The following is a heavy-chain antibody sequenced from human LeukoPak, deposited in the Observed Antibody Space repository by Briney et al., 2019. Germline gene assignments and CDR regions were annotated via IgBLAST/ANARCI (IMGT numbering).Heavy chain of an antibody. Sequence: KSSETLSLTCTVSGGSISSYYWSWIRQPPGKGLEWIGYIYYSGSTNYNPSLKSRVTISVDTSKNQFSLKLSSVTAADTAMYYCARASQGGSYYYYYYMDVWGKGTTVTVSS. CDR2: IYYSGST. V-gene: IGHV4-59*01. D-gene: IGHD3-16*01. J-gene: IGHJ6*03. CDR3: ARASQGGSYYYYYYMDV. CDR1: GGSISSYY.